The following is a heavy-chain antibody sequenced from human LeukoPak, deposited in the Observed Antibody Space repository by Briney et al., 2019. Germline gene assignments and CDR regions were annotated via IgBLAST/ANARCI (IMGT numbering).Heavy chain of an antibody. Sequence: PSETLSLTCTVSGGSISSSSYYWGWIRQPPGKGLEWIGSVYYSGSTYYNPSLKSRVAISVDTSKNQFSLKLSSVTAADTAVYYCARHLGTSSIGLDPWGQGTLVTVSS. J-gene: IGHJ5*02. CDR1: GGSISSSSYY. V-gene: IGHV4-39*01. CDR3: ARHLGTSSIGLDP. D-gene: IGHD6-6*01. CDR2: VYYSGST.